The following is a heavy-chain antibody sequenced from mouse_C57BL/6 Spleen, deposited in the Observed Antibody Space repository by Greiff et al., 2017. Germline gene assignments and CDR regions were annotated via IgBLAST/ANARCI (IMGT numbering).Heavy chain of an antibody. Sequence: VQLQQSGAELARPGASVKLSCKASGYTFTSYGISWVKQRTGQGLEWIGEIYPRSGNTYYNEKFKGKATLTADNSSSTAYMELRSLTSEDSAVYFCARGDSSGYVNYYAMDYWGQGTSVTVSS. D-gene: IGHD3-2*02. J-gene: IGHJ4*01. CDR3: ARGDSSGYVNYYAMDY. V-gene: IGHV1-81*01. CDR1: GYTFTSYG. CDR2: IYPRSGNT.